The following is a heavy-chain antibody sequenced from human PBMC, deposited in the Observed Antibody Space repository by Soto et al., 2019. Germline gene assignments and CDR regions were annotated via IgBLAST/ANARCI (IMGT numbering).Heavy chain of an antibody. J-gene: IGHJ4*02. CDR2: IYYSGST. Sequence: SETLSLTCTVSGGSVSSGSYYWSWIRQPPGKGLGWIGYIYYSGSTNYNPSLKSRVTISVDTSKNQFSLKLSSVTAADTAVYYWAGGNIWFGELFDFDYWGQGTLVTVSS. CDR1: GGSVSSGSYY. CDR3: AGGNIWFGELFDFDY. D-gene: IGHD3-10*01. V-gene: IGHV4-61*01.